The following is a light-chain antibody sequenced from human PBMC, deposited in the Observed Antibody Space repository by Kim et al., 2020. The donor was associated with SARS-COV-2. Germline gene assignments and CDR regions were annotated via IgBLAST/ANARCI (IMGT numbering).Light chain of an antibody. CDR1: SGHSSSA. CDR3: QTWGIGGWV. J-gene: IGLJ3*02. V-gene: IGLV4-69*02. Sequence: ASVKLTWTLGSGHSSSAIAWHQQRPERGPGYLMTLKGEGSHGGGGGIPDRLSVAGSGAERYLTIAGRRSEDEADYYCQTWGIGGWVFGGGTQLTFL. CDR2: LKGEGSH.